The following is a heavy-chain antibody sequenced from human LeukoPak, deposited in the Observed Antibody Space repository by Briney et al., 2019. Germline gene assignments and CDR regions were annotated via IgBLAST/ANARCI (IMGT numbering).Heavy chain of an antibody. D-gene: IGHD6-19*01. CDR2: IYTDGTT. J-gene: IGHJ5*02. V-gene: IGHV3-66*01. Sequence: HPGGSLRLSCAASEFTVSSNYMSWVRQAPGKGLEWVSIIYTDGTTHYADSVKGRFTISRDNSKNTLYLQMNSLRAEDTAVYYCARSGYSSRWIDPWGQGTLVTVST. CDR1: EFTVSSNY. CDR3: ARSGYSSRWIDP.